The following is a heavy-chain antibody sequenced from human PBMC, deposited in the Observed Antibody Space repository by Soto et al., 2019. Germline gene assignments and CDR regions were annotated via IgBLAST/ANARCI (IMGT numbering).Heavy chain of an antibody. Sequence: GASVKVSCKASNDSLSSHFIHWVRQAPGEGLEWMGIINPGPNSASYAKEFQGRVTMTTDTSTSTAYMELRSLRSDDTAVYYCARGRALPFDYWGQGALVTVSS. V-gene: IGHV1-46*01. J-gene: IGHJ4*02. CDR3: ARGRALPFDY. CDR2: INPGPNSA. CDR1: NDSLSSHF.